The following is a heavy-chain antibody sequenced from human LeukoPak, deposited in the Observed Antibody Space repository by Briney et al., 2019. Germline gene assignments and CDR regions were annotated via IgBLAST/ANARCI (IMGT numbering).Heavy chain of an antibody. CDR2: ISYDGNIE. D-gene: IGHD1-26*01. J-gene: IGHJ6*02. V-gene: IGHV3-30*18. Sequence: GGSLRLSCVASGFPFSIYGMHWVRQAPGKGLEWVAVISYDGNIEYFADSVKGRFTIPRDNSNNTLYLQMNSLRAEDTAVYYCAKDEGEGYYYYYYGMDVWGLGTTVTVSS. CDR3: AKDEGEGYYYYYYGMDV. CDR1: GFPFSIYG.